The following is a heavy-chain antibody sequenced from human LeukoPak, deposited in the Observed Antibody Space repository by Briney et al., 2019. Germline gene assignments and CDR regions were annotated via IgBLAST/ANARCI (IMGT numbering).Heavy chain of an antibody. CDR3: ARGRSSGLDY. D-gene: IGHD3-22*01. CDR1: GFTFNSYS. J-gene: IGHJ4*02. CDR2: ISSSGSYI. Sequence: GGSLRLSCAASGFTFNSYSMNRVRQAPGKGLEWVSCISSSGSYIYYSDSVKGRFTISRDNTKNSLYLQMNSLRVEDTAVYYCARGRSSGLDYWGQGTLVTVSS. V-gene: IGHV3-21*01.